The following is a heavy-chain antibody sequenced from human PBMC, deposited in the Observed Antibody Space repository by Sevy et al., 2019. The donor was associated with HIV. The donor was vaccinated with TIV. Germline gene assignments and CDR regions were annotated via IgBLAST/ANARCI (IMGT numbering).Heavy chain of an antibody. CDR2: ISSRDYFI. CDR1: GFTFSDYY. Sequence: GGSLRLSCTASGFTFSDYYMSWIHQAPGKGLEWISYISSRDYFIYYADSVKGRFTISRDNAKNSMFLHMRSLRAEDTALYYCARVRYTYGNFFFDYWGQGTLVTVSS. D-gene: IGHD5-18*01. V-gene: IGHV3-11*01. J-gene: IGHJ4*02. CDR3: ARVRYTYGNFFFDY.